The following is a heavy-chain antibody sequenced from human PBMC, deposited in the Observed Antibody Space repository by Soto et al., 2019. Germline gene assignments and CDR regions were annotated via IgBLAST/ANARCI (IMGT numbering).Heavy chain of an antibody. CDR2: INPNNGVT. V-gene: IGHV1-2*02. CDR3: AAAAIPVAGRHPDF. D-gene: IGHD6-19*01. CDR1: GYMFTGFY. Sequence: ASVKVSCKASGYMFTGFYLHWVRQAPGQGLEWMGWINPNNGVTTYAKNFQGRVTMTRDSPISTAYMELSSLRSDDTAVYFCAAAAIPVAGRHPDFWGLGTVVTVSS. J-gene: IGHJ4*02.